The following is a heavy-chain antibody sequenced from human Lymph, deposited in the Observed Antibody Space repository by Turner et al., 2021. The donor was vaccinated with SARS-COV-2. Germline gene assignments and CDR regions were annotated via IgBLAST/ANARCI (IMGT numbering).Heavy chain of an antibody. Sequence: QVQLVQSGAEVKKPGASVKVSCMAPGYTFTRYDINWVRQATGKGLEWMGWMDPNSGNTGYAQKFQGRVTMTRNTSISTAYMELSSLRSEDTAVYYCARGAQLTVWFDPWGQGTLVTVSS. CDR1: GYTFTRYD. J-gene: IGHJ5*02. CDR3: ARGAQLTVWFDP. V-gene: IGHV1-8*01. D-gene: IGHD3-9*01. CDR2: MDPNSGNT.